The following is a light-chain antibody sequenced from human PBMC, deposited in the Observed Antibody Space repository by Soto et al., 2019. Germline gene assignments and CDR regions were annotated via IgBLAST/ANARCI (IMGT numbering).Light chain of an antibody. Sequence: DIQMTQSPSTLSASVGDRVTITCRASQSISSWLAWYQQKPGKAPKLLIYDASSLESGVPSRFSGSGSGTEFTLTISSLQPDDFATYYCQQYYSHPLTFGHGTKVDIK. CDR2: DAS. CDR1: QSISSW. J-gene: IGKJ1*01. V-gene: IGKV1-5*01. CDR3: QQYYSHPLT.